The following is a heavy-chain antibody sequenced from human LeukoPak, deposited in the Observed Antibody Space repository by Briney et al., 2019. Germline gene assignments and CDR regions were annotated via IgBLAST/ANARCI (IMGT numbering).Heavy chain of an antibody. CDR2: IRSATNTI. J-gene: IGHJ4*02. Sequence: GGSLRLSCAASGFTFSSYSMNWVRQAPGKGLEWISHIRSATNTIDYADSVKGRFSISGDDAKNSLYLQMNSLRAEDTAVYYCARDHDYAFDYWGPGTLVTVSP. D-gene: IGHD5-12*01. CDR3: ARDHDYAFDY. V-gene: IGHV3-48*01. CDR1: GFTFSSYS.